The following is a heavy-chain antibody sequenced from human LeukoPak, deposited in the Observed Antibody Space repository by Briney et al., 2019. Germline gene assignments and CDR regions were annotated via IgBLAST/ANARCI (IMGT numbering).Heavy chain of an antibody. CDR2: ISSSSSYI. J-gene: IGHJ6*02. Sequence: GGSLGLSCAASGFTFSSYSMNWVRQAPGKGLEWVSSISSSSSYIYYADSVKGRFTISRDNAKNSLYLQMNSLRAEDTAVYYCARDYSSGWPPAYYYGMDVWGQGTTVTVSS. V-gene: IGHV3-21*01. D-gene: IGHD6-19*01. CDR3: ARDYSSGWPPAYYYGMDV. CDR1: GFTFSSYS.